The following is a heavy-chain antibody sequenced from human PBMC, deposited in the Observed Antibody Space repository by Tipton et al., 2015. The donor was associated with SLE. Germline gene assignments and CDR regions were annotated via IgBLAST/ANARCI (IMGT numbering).Heavy chain of an antibody. J-gene: IGHJ4*02. CDR3: ATRPPRGGRGDEYFDY. CDR1: GGSIGPYY. CDR2: IYFDGNFNGRG. Sequence: TLSLTCTVSGGSIGPYYLHWIRQSPGKALEWIGSIYFDGNFNGRGNYNPSLKSRVTMSVDPSKMQFSLKLNSVTAADTAVYYCATRPPRGGRGDEYFDYWGPGTLVTVSS. V-gene: IGHV4-59*12. D-gene: IGHD3-16*01.